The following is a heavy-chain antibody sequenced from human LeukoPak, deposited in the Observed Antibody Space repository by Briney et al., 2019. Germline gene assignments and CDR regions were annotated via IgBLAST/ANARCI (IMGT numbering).Heavy chain of an antibody. V-gene: IGHV4-59*01. D-gene: IGHD4-23*01. CDR3: ARFIRFYGGNWRQYWYFDL. CDR1: GGSISSYY. CDR2: IYYSGST. J-gene: IGHJ2*01. Sequence: SETLSLTCTVSGGSISSYYWSWIRQPPGKGLEGIGYIYYSGSTNYNPSLKSRVTISVDTSKNQFSLKLSSVTAADTAVYYCARFIRFYGGNWRQYWYFDLWGRGTLVTVSS.